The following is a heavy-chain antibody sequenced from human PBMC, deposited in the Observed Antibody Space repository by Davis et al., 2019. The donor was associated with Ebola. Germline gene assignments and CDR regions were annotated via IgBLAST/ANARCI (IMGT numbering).Heavy chain of an antibody. CDR3: ARSPYGSEDYYGMDV. CDR2: MNPNSGNT. J-gene: IGHJ6*02. CDR1: GYTFTSYD. Sequence: ASVKVSCKASGYTFTSYDINWVRQATGQGLEWMGWMNPNSGNTGYAQKFQGRVTMTRNTSISTAYMELSSLRSEDTAVYYCARSPYGSEDYYGMDVWGQGTTVTVSS. D-gene: IGHD3-10*01. V-gene: IGHV1-8*01.